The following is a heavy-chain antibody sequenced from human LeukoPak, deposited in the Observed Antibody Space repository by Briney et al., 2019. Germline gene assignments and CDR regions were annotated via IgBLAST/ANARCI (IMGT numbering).Heavy chain of an antibody. Sequence: ASVKVSCKASGYTFTRYDINWVRQATGQGLEWMGWMNPNSGNTGYAQKFQGRVTMTRNTSISTAYMELSSLRSEDTAVYYCARPYSSSSGWFDPWGQGTLVTVSS. V-gene: IGHV1-8*01. CDR1: GYTFTRYD. CDR3: ARPYSSSSGWFDP. D-gene: IGHD6-6*01. J-gene: IGHJ5*02. CDR2: MNPNSGNT.